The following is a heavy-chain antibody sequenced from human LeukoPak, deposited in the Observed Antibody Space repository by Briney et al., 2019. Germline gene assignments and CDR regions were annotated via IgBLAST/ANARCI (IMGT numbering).Heavy chain of an antibody. D-gene: IGHD3-22*01. CDR2: ASSSGSTI. Sequence: GGSLRLSCAASGFTFSSYKMHWVRQAPGKGLEWISYASSSGSTIFYADSVKGRFTISRDNAKNSLYLQINSLRAEDTAVYYCVREDDTSGYNFDYWGQGTLVTVSS. CDR1: GFTFSSYK. CDR3: VREDDTSGYNFDY. J-gene: IGHJ4*02. V-gene: IGHV3-48*03.